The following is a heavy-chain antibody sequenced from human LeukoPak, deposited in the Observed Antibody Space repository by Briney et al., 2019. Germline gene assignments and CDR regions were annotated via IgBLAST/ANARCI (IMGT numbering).Heavy chain of an antibody. CDR3: ARVRGTYYDSSGYYAYYFDY. D-gene: IGHD3-22*01. V-gene: IGHV3-9*01. J-gene: IGHJ4*02. CDR1: GFTFDDYA. Sequence: GGSLRLSCAASGFTFDDYAMHWVRQAPGKGLEWVSGISWNSGHRGYADSVKGRFTISRDNAKNSLYLQMNSLRAEDTAVYYCARVRGTYYDSSGYYAYYFDYWGQGTLVTVSS. CDR2: ISWNSGHR.